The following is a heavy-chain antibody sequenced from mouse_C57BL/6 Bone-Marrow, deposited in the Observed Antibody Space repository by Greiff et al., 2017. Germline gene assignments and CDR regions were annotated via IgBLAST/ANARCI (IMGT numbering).Heavy chain of an antibody. CDR3: ARRGVYASWFAY. Sequence: QVHVKQSGAELVRPGTSVKVSCKASGYAFTNYLIEWVKQRPGQGLEWIGVINPGSGGTNYNEKFKGKATLTADKSSSTAYMQLSSLTSEDSAVYFCARRGVYASWFAYWGQGTLVTVSA. CDR2: INPGSGGT. CDR1: GYAFTNYL. D-gene: IGHD1-1*01. V-gene: IGHV1-54*01. J-gene: IGHJ3*01.